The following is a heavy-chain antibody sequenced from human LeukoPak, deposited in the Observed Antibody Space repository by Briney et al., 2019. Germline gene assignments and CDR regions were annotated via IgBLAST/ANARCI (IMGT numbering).Heavy chain of an antibody. V-gene: IGHV3-11*01. Sequence: GGSLRLSCAASGFTFSDYYMSWIRQAPGKGLEWVSYISSSGTTIYYADSVKGRFTISRDNAGNSLYLQMNSLRAEDTAVYYCARTDTSGWFLDYWGQGTLVTVSS. CDR3: ARTDTSGWFLDY. CDR1: GFTFSDYY. CDR2: ISSSGTTI. J-gene: IGHJ4*02. D-gene: IGHD6-19*01.